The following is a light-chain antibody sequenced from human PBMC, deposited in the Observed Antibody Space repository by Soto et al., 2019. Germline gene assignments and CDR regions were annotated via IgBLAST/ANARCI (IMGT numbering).Light chain of an antibody. CDR2: DSS. CDR3: QQRTNWPWT. Sequence: EIVLTQSPATLSLSPGERATLSCMASQSVSSYLVWYQQKPGQAPRLLIYDSSNRATGIPARFSGSGSGTDFTLTISSLEPEDLAVYYCQQRTNWPWTFGQGTKVEIK. CDR1: QSVSSY. V-gene: IGKV3-11*01. J-gene: IGKJ1*01.